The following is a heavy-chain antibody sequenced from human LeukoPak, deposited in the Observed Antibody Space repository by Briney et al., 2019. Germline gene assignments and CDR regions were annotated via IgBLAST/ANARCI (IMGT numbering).Heavy chain of an antibody. V-gene: IGHV3-53*01. CDR1: GFTVSSNF. D-gene: IGHD6-19*01. Sequence: GGSLRLSCAASGFTVSSNFMTWVRQAPGKGLEWVSIIYSGGVTYYADSVKGRFTISRDNSKNTLYLQMNSLRAEDTAVYYCARMDIAVAGTGGYDYWGQGTLVTVSS. J-gene: IGHJ4*02. CDR2: IYSGGVT. CDR3: ARMDIAVAGTGGYDY.